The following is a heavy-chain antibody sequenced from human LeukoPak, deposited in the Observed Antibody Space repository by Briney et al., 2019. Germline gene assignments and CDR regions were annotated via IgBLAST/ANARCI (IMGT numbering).Heavy chain of an antibody. V-gene: IGHV3-72*01. CDR2: FRNKAKTYTT. Sequence: PGGSLSLSCAVSGFTFSDHFLDWVRQAPGKGLEWVGRFRNKAKTYTTEYAASVKGRFTISRDDSKNSLSLQMNSLKTEYTAVYYCVRVGSVAGSDYLDYWGQGTLVTVSS. CDR1: GFTFSDHF. J-gene: IGHJ4*02. D-gene: IGHD6-19*01. CDR3: VRVGSVAGSDYLDY.